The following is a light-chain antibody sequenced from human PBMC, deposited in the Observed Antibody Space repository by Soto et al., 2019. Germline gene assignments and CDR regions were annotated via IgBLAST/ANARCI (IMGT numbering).Light chain of an antibody. J-gene: IGKJ3*01. Sequence: IQMTQSPRSVSASVGDTVTLSCQTSHGVSGWLAWYQQKPGKAPTLLIYTVSNLQSGVPSRFSGSGSGTDFSLTITNLQPEDFATCFCHQGKAFPFTCGPGTKVEVK. V-gene: IGKV1-12*01. CDR2: TVS. CDR1: HGVSGW. CDR3: HQGKAFPFT.